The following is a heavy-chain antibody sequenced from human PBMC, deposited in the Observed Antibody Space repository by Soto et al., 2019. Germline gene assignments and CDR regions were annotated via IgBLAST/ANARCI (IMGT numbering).Heavy chain of an antibody. J-gene: IGHJ6*02. CDR3: ARDHADTETIDYYYYGMDV. CDR2: ISAYNGNT. Sequence: QVQLVQSGAEVKKPGASVKVSCKASGYTFTSYGISWVRQAPGQGLEWMGWISAYNGNTNYAQKLQGRVTMTTDTSTSTAYMELRSRRSDDTAVYYCARDHADTETIDYYYYGMDVWGQGPTVTVSS. V-gene: IGHV1-18*01. CDR1: GYTFTSYG. D-gene: IGHD4-17*01.